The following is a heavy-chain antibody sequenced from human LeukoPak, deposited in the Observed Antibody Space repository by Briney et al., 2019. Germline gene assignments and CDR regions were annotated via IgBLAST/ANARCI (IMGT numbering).Heavy chain of an antibody. CDR1: GGTFSSYA. V-gene: IGHV1-69*13. J-gene: IGHJ5*02. D-gene: IGHD3-3*01. CDR2: FIPIFGTA. Sequence: SVKVSCKASGGTFSSYAISWVRQAPGQGLEWMGGFIPIFGTANYAQKFQGRVTITADESTSTAYMELSSLRSEDTAVYYCARWYYDFWSGYYHWFDPWGQGTLVTVSS. CDR3: ARWYYDFWSGYYHWFDP.